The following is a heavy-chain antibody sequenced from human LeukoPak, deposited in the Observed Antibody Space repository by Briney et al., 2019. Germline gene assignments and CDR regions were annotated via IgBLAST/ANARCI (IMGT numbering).Heavy chain of an antibody. CDR2: IGTKGDT. CDR3: AREMSDTVTWGWYFDL. D-gene: IGHD4-17*01. Sequence: GGSLRLSCAASGLSFSSYDMHWVRQATGKGLEWVSAIGTKGDTYYSDSVRGRFTISRENGKNSLYLQMNSLRAGDTAVYYCAREMSDTVTWGWYFDLCGRGTLVTVSS. CDR1: GLSFSSYD. V-gene: IGHV3-13*01. J-gene: IGHJ2*01.